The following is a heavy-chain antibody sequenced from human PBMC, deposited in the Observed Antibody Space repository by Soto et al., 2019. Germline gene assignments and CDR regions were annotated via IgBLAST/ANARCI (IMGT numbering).Heavy chain of an antibody. CDR2: IYYTGST. CDR1: GGSISSGDYY. J-gene: IGHJ4*02. V-gene: IGHV4-61*08. CDR3: VRGDQLGGGFGYDF. Sequence: PSETLSLTCTVSGGSISSGDYYCSWLRQPPGKGLEWLGDIYYTGSTNYNPPLKSRVTISVETSKSQFSLKLRSVTAADTAVYYCVRGDQLGGGFGYDFWGQGTLVTVSS. D-gene: IGHD5-18*01.